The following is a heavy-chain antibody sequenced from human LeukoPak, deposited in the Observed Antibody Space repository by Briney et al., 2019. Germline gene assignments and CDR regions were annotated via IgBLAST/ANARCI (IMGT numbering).Heavy chain of an antibody. Sequence: GASVTVSCKASGYTFTAYYMHWVRQAPGQGLEWMGWINANSGSTDYAQKFQGRVTMTRDTSISTAYMELSRLRSGDTAVYYCARVGIAVATFDYWGQGTLVTVSS. V-gene: IGHV1-2*02. CDR1: GYTFTAYY. CDR3: ARVGIAVATFDY. J-gene: IGHJ4*02. D-gene: IGHD6-19*01. CDR2: INANSGST.